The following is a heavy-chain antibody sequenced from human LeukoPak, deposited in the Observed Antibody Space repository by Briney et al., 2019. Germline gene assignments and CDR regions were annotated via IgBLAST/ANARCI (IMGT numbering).Heavy chain of an antibody. V-gene: IGHV1-8*01. D-gene: IGHD2-2*01. CDR3: ASGGTSPTYYYYMDV. Sequence: ASVKVSCKASGYTFTSYDLNWVRQATGQGLEGMGWMNPYRGKTGYAHKLQGRVTMTRNTSISTAYMELRSLRSQDTAVYYCASGGTSPTYYYYMDVWGKGTTVTVSS. CDR2: MNPYRGKT. J-gene: IGHJ6*03. CDR1: GYTFTSYD.